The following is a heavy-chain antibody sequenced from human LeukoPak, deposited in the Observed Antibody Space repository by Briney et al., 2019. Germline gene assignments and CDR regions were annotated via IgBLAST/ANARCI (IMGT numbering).Heavy chain of an antibody. CDR3: ARLPVVPAAIIYYYYYYMDV. V-gene: IGHV3-48*01. J-gene: IGHJ6*03. CDR2: ISSSSSTI. Sequence: AGGSLRLSCAASGFTFSSYSMNWVRQAPGKGLEWVSYISSSSSTIYYADSVKVRFTISRDNAKNSLYLQMNSLRAADTAVYYCARLPVVPAAIIYYYYYYMDVWGKGTTVTVSS. CDR1: GFTFSSYS. D-gene: IGHD2-2*01.